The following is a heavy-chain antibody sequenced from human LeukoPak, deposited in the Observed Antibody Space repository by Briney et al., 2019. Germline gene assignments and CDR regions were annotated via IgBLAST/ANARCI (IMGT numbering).Heavy chain of an antibody. CDR2: ISWNSGSI. D-gene: IGHD3-22*01. Sequence: GGSLRPSCAASGFTFDDYAMHWVRQAPGKGLEWVSGISWNSGSIGYAASVKGRFTISRDNAKNSLYLQMSSLRVQDTALYYCAKDIGKYYYDSSNYLRWGQGTLVTVSS. CDR3: AKDIGKYYYDSSNYLR. J-gene: IGHJ4*02. V-gene: IGHV3-9*01. CDR1: GFTFDDYA.